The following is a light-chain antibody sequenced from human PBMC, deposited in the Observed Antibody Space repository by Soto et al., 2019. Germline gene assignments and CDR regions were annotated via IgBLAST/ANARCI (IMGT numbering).Light chain of an antibody. Sequence: DIPMTQSPSSLSPSFGDRVAITCRASRSISDWLAWYQQKPGKAPELLIFDASNLKSGVSSRFSGSGSGTEFTLTISRLQTDDVATYYCLQYSSHSWTFGQGTKVDIK. CDR3: LQYSSHSWT. CDR2: DAS. CDR1: RSISDW. V-gene: IGKV1-5*01. J-gene: IGKJ1*01.